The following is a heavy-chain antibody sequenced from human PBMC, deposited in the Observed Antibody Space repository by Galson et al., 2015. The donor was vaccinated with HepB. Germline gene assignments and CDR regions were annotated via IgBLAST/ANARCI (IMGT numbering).Heavy chain of an antibody. D-gene: IGHD6-13*01. J-gene: IGHJ6*02. CDR1: GFTFSSYA. V-gene: IGHV3-30*04. CDR3: ARSGSSWSSYYYYYYGMDV. CDR2: ISYDGSNK. Sequence: SLRLSCAASGFTFSSYALHWVRQAPGTGLGWVADISYDGSNKYYADSEKGRSTISRDNSQNTLYLQMNSLRAEDTAVYYCARSGSSWSSYYYYYYGMDVWGQGTTVTVSS.